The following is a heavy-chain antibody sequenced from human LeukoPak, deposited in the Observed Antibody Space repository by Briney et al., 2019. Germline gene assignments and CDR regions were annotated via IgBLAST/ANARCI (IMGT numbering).Heavy chain of an antibody. J-gene: IGHJ5*02. CDR2: IQYDGSKK. CDR1: GFTFSSNG. CDR3: AKKYSTGLDP. Sequence: GGSLRLSCVASGFTFSSNGMHWVRQAPGKGLEWVTFIQYDGSKKYYADSVKGRFTISRDNSKNTLYLQMNSLRAEDTAVYYCAKKYSTGLDPWGQGTLVTVSS. V-gene: IGHV3-30*02. D-gene: IGHD1-26*01.